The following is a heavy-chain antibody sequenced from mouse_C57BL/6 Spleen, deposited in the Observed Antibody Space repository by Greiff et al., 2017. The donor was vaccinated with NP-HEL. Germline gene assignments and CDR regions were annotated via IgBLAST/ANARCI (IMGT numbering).Heavy chain of an antibody. D-gene: IGHD5-5*01. V-gene: IGHV1-55*01. CDR1: GYTFTSYW. J-gene: IGHJ4*01. Sequence: VQLQQSGTELVKPGASVKLSCKASGYTFTSYWITWVKQRPGQGLEWIGDIYPGSGSTNYNEKFKSKATLTVDTSSSTAYMQLSSLTSEDSAVYYCARSPSPTAYGYAMDYWGQGTSVTVSS. CDR2: IYPGSGST. CDR3: ARSPSPTAYGYAMDY.